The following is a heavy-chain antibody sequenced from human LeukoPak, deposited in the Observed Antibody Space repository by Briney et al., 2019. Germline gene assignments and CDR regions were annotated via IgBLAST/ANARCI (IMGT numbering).Heavy chain of an antibody. J-gene: IGHJ3*02. D-gene: IGHD3-10*01. Sequence: SETPSLTSTVSRGSTYIFYWTSISHPPREGLEWIGYIPYSGATSYHPSLKSRVTSSEDTSKNQFYLRLRFMTAADTAIYYCAAGGYYGSGAFHIWGLGTMVTVSS. CDR3: AAGGYYGSGAFHI. V-gene: IGHV4-59*01. CDR2: IPYSGAT. CDR1: RGSTYIFY.